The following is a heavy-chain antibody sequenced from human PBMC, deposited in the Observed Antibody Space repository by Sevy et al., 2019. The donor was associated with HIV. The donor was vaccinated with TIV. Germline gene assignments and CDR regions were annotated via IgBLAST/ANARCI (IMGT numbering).Heavy chain of an antibody. V-gene: IGHV3-23*01. CDR3: AKEAVAVAGSRYYYMDV. CDR2: IRGAAGGST. J-gene: IGHJ6*03. D-gene: IGHD6-19*01. CDR1: GFTFSSYA. Sequence: GGSLRLSCAASGFTFSSYAMSWVRQAPGKGLEWVSAIRGAAGGSTCYADSVKGRFTISRDNSKKTRNLQMNSLRVEDTAVYYCAKEAVAVAGSRYYYMDVWGKGTTVTVSS.